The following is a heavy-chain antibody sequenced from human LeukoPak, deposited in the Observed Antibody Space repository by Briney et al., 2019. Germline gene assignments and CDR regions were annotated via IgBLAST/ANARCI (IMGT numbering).Heavy chain of an antibody. V-gene: IGHV3-66*01. D-gene: IGHD6-13*01. CDR1: GLTVSINY. CDR2: IYSGGFT. J-gene: IGHJ4*02. CDR3: ARGTGLWYGDY. Sequence: VGSLRLSCAASGLTVSINYMSWVRQAPAKALEWVSDIYSGGFTYYVDSVKGRFTISRDDSKNTLYLQMNSLRAEDTAVYFCARGTGLWYGDYWGQGTLVTVSS.